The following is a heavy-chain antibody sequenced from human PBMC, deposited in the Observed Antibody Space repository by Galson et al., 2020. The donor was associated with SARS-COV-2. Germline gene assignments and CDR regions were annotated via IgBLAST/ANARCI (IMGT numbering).Heavy chain of an antibody. CDR1: GFTFSDAW. CDR3: ATNGRYWVDTSVRKVPWFDP. V-gene: IGHV3-15*01. D-gene: IGHD2-8*02. Sequence: GESLKIPCAASGFTFSDAWMTWVRQVPGKGLEWLGRIKTKSEGGTTDYAAPVKGRFTISRDDSKDMVYLQLSFLRTEDTAVYYCATNGRYWVDTSVRKVPWFDPWGQGTLVTVSS. J-gene: IGHJ5*02. CDR2: IKTKSEGGTT.